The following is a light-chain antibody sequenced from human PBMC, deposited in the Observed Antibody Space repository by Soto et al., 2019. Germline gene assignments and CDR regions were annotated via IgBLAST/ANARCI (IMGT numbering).Light chain of an antibody. CDR1: QSISSY. V-gene: IGKV1-39*01. CDR3: QQSYSTPL. Sequence: DIQMTHSPSSLSASVVDRVTITCRSSQSISSYLNWYQQKPGKAPKLLIYAASSLQSGVPSRFSGSASGTDFALTISSLQPEDFATYYCQQSYSTPLFGPGTKVDIK. J-gene: IGKJ3*01. CDR2: AAS.